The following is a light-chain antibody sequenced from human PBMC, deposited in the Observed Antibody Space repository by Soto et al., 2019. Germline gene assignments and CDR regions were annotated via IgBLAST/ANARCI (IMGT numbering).Light chain of an antibody. CDR1: QSISAW. CDR3: QHYSTFPLT. V-gene: IGKV1-5*01. Sequence: DIQMTQFPSTLSASVGDTVTITCRASQSISAWLAWYQQSPGKAPKLLIYDASTLEGGVPSRFSGSGSGTDFTLKISSLQPSDSATYYCQHYSTFPLTFAGGTKVDI. J-gene: IGKJ4*01. CDR2: DAS.